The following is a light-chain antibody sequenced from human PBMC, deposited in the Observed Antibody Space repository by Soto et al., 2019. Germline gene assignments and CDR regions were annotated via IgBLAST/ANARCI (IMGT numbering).Light chain of an antibody. J-gene: IGLJ3*02. V-gene: IGLV2-14*01. Sequence: QSALTQPASVSGSPGQSITISCTGTSSDVGGYNYVSWYQQHPGKAPKLMIYEVSNRPSGVSNRFSGSTSGNTASLTISGLQAEDEADYYCSSYTSSSPRVFGGGTQLTVL. CDR3: SSYTSSSPRV. CDR1: SSDVGGYNY. CDR2: EVS.